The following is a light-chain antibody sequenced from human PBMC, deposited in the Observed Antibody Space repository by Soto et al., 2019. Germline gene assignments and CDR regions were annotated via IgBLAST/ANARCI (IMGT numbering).Light chain of an antibody. CDR3: ATWDESLSGPV. CDR1: SSNIGKNT. V-gene: IGLV1-44*01. CDR2: SNG. J-gene: IGLJ2*01. Sequence: QSVLTQPPSASGTPGQRVTISCSGSSSNIGKNTVNWYQQLPGTAPKLLIHSNGQRPSGVPDRFSGSKSGNSASLAISGLQPEDEADYYCATWDESLSGPVFGGGTKVTVL.